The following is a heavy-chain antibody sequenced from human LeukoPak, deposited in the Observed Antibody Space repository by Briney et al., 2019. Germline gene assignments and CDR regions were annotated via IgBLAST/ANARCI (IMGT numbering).Heavy chain of an antibody. CDR2: ISYSGIT. V-gene: IGHV4-59*01. CDR3: TRTTPGSGWYDY. J-gene: IGHJ4*02. Sequence: KPSETLSLTCTVSGGSISSYYWSWIRQPPGKGLEWIGYISYSGITNYNPSLKSRVTISVDTSKKQISLRLTSVTAADTAVYYCTRTTPGSGWYDYWGQGTLVTVSS. CDR1: GGSISSYY. D-gene: IGHD6-19*01.